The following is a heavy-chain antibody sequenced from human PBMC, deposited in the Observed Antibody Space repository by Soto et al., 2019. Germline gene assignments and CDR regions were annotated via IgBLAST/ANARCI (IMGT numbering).Heavy chain of an antibody. V-gene: IGHV5-51*01. CDR3: ARRYYYDSSGYYFSGGRGPYYFDY. J-gene: IGHJ4*02. CDR1: GYSFTSYW. CDR2: IYPGDSDT. D-gene: IGHD3-22*01. Sequence: GESLKISCKGSGYSFTSYWIGWVRQMPGKGLEWMGIIYPGDSDTRYSPSFQGQVTISADKSISTAYLQWSSLKASDTAMYYCARRYYYDSSGYYFSGGRGPYYFDYWGQGTLVTVSS.